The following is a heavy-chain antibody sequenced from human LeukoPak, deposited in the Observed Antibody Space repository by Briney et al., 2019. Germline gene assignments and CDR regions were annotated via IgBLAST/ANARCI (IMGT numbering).Heavy chain of an antibody. D-gene: IGHD6-19*01. CDR1: GFTFSSYE. CDR3: ARCHTSGWYFDY. V-gene: IGHV3-30*02. Sequence: GGSLRLSCAASGFTFSSYEMNWVRQAPGKGLEWVAFIRYDGSNIYYADSVKGRFTISRDNSKNTLYLQMNSLRAEDTAVYYCARCHTSGWYFDYWGQGTLVTVSS. J-gene: IGHJ4*02. CDR2: IRYDGSNI.